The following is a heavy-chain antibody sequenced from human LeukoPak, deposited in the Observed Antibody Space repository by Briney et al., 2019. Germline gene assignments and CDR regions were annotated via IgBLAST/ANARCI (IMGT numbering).Heavy chain of an antibody. Sequence: KTSETLSLTCTVSGGSISSSSYYWGWIRQPPGKRLEWIGSIYYSGSTYYNPSLKSRVTISVDTSKNQFSLKLSSVTAADTAVYYCARIYYDSSGYYSSATLDYWGQGTLVTVSS. CDR1: GGSISSSSYY. CDR3: ARIYYDSSGYYSSATLDY. CDR2: IYYSGST. D-gene: IGHD3-22*01. V-gene: IGHV4-39*01. J-gene: IGHJ4*02.